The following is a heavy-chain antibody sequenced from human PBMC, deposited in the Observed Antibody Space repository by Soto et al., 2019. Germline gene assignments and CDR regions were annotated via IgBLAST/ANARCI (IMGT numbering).Heavy chain of an antibody. Sequence: PGESRKISCKGSGCSFTSYWIGWVRHMPGKGLEWMGIIYPGDSDTRYSPSFQGQVTISADKSITTAYLQWSSLKASDTAMYYCARRVHPYDAFDIWGQGTMVTVSS. V-gene: IGHV5-51*01. CDR2: IYPGDSDT. J-gene: IGHJ3*02. CDR3: ARRVHPYDAFDI. CDR1: GCSFTSYW.